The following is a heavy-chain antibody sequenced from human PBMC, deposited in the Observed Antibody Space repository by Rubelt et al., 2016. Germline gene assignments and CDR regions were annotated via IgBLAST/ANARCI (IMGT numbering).Heavy chain of an antibody. V-gene: IGHV1-3*01. Sequence: GNTKYSQKFQGRVTITRDTSASTAYMELSSLRSEDTAVYYCARDQYYYDSSGYYYYPWYFDLWGRGTLVTVSS. D-gene: IGHD3-22*01. CDR2: GNT. CDR3: ARDQYYYDSSGYYYYPWYFDL. J-gene: IGHJ2*01.